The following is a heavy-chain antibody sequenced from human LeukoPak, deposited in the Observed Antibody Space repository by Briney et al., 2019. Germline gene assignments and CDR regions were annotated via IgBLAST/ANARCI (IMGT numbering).Heavy chain of an antibody. CDR3: ARGKRRFDY. V-gene: IGHV3-11*01. CDR1: GFSFSESY. Sequence: GGSLRLSCAASGFSFSESYMSWIRQTPGRGLEWAAYISGSGSSMYYADAVKGRFTISRDNARNSLYLYMSSLRADDTAVFYCARGKRRFDYWGQGTLVTVSS. J-gene: IGHJ4*02. CDR2: ISGSGSSM.